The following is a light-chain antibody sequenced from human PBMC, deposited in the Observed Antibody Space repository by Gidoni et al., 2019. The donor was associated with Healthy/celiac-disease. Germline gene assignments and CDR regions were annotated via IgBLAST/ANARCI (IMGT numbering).Light chain of an antibody. J-gene: IGKJ4*01. Sequence: DIQMTQSPSTLSASVADRVTITCRASQSISSWLAWYQQKPGKAPKLLIYKASSLESGVPSRFRGSGSGTEFTLTISSLQPDDFATYYCQQYNSYSLLTFGGGTKVEIK. CDR3: QQYNSYSLLT. V-gene: IGKV1-5*03. CDR2: KAS. CDR1: QSISSW.